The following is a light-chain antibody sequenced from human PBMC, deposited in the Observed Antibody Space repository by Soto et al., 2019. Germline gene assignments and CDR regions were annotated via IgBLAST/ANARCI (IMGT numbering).Light chain of an antibody. CDR2: KAS. V-gene: IGKV1-5*03. J-gene: IGKJ1*01. CDR3: QQYNSYSTWT. CDR1: QSISSW. Sequence: SQMTQSPSTLSASVGDRITITCRASQSISSWLAWYQQKPGKAPKVLIYKASSLESGVPSRFSGSGSGTEFTLTISSLQPDDFASYYCQQYNSYSTWTFGQGTKVDIK.